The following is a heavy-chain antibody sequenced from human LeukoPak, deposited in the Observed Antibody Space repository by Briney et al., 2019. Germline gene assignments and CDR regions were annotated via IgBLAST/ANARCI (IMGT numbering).Heavy chain of an antibody. D-gene: IGHD3-16*01. Sequence: GGSLRLSCAASGFAFSSYWMSWVRQAPGKGLEWVANIKEDGSEKYYVDSVKGRFTLSRDNAKNSLYLQMNSLRAEDTAMYYCARSRLNSDYWGQGTLVTVSS. J-gene: IGHJ4*02. CDR2: IKEDGSEK. V-gene: IGHV3-7*05. CDR3: ARSRLNSDY. CDR1: GFAFSSYW.